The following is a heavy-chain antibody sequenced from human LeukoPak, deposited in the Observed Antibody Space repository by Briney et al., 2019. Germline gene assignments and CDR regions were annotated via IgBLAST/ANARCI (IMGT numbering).Heavy chain of an antibody. Sequence: GGSLRLSCAASGFTFSSYSRNWVRQAPGKGLEWVSSISSSSSYIYYADSVKGRFTISRDNAKNSLYLQMNSLRAEDTAVYYCARVGGLVGATRLPHYWGQGTLVTVSS. CDR1: GFTFSSYS. J-gene: IGHJ4*02. V-gene: IGHV3-21*01. CDR3: ARVGGLVGATRLPHY. D-gene: IGHD1-26*01. CDR2: ISSSSSYI.